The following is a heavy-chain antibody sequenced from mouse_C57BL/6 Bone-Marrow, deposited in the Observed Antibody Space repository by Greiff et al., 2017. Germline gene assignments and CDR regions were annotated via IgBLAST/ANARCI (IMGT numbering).Heavy chain of an antibody. V-gene: IGHV14-4*01. Sequence: VQLQQSGAELVRPGASVKLSCTASGFNIKDDYMHWVKQRPEQGLEWIGWIDPENGDTEYASKFQGKATITADTSSNTAYLQLSSLTSEATAVYYCTTITAVVADWYFDVWGTGTTVTVSS. CDR1: GFNIKDDY. CDR3: TTITAVVADWYFDV. CDR2: IDPENGDT. D-gene: IGHD1-1*01. J-gene: IGHJ1*03.